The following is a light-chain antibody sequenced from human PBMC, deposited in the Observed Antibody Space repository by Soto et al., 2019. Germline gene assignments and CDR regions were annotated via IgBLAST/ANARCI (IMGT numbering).Light chain of an antibody. V-gene: IGKV1-33*01. J-gene: IGKJ5*01. Sequence: DIQMPQSPSSLSASVGDRVTITCQASQDITNYLNWYQQKPGKAPRLMVYDGSNLDTGVPSRFSGSGSGTHFSFTVSSLHPEDIATYYCQQFDSLPITFGQRTRLEI. CDR2: DGS. CDR1: QDITNY. CDR3: QQFDSLPIT.